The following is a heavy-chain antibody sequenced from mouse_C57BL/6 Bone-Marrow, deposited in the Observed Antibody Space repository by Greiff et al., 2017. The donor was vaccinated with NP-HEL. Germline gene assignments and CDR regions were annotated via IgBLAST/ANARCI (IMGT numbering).Heavy chain of an antibody. V-gene: IGHV6-3*01. D-gene: IGHD1-1*01. CDR3: TGLLLRCCFAY. Sequence: EVKLEESGGGLVQPGGSMKLSCVASGFTFSNYWMNWVRQSPEKGLEWVAQIRLKSDNYATHYAESVKGRFTISRDDSKSSVYLQMNNLRAEDTGIYYCTGLLLRCCFAYWGQGTLVTVSA. CDR2: IRLKSDNYAT. J-gene: IGHJ3*01. CDR1: GFTFSNYW.